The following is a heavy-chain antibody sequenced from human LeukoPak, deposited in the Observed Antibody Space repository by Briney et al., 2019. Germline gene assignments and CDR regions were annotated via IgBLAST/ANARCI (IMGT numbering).Heavy chain of an antibody. D-gene: IGHD3-10*01. CDR2: ISGSGGST. V-gene: IGHV3-23*01. CDR3: AKEVWVGYGSGSYYMSDFDY. J-gene: IGHJ4*02. CDR1: GFTFSSYG. Sequence: GGSLRLSCAASGFTFSSYGMSWVRQAPGKGLEWVSAISGSGGSTYYADSVKGRFTISRDNSKNTLYLQMNSLRAEDTAVYYCAKEVWVGYGSGSYYMSDFDYWGQGTLVTVSS.